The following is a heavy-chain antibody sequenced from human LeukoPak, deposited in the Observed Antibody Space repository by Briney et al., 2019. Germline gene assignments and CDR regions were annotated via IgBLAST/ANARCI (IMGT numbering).Heavy chain of an antibody. CDR3: ARVWNGRGLFDY. CDR1: GFTVSSNY. Sequence: PGGSLRLSCAASGFTVSSNYMSWVRQAPGKGLEWVSVIYSSGSTYYADSVKGRFTISRDNSKNTLYLQMNSLSAEDTAVYYCARVWNGRGLFDYWGQGTLVTVSS. V-gene: IGHV3-53*01. D-gene: IGHD1-1*01. CDR2: IYSSGST. J-gene: IGHJ4*02.